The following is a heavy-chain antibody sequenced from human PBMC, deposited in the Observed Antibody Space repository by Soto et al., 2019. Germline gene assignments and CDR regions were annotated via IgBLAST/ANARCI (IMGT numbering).Heavy chain of an antibody. V-gene: IGHV4-34*01. CDR1: GGSFSGYY. D-gene: IGHD5-12*01. CDR2: INHSGST. J-gene: IGHJ5*02. Sequence: TSETLSLTCAVYGGSFSGYYWSWIRQPPGKGLEWIGEINHSGSTNYNPSLKSRVTISVDTSKNQFSLKLSSVTAADTAVYYCARGLRSGYGTKRWFDPWGQGTLVTVSS. CDR3: ARGLRSGYGTKRWFDP.